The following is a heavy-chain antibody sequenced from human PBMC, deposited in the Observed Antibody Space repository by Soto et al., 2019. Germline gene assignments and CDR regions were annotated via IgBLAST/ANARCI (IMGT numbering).Heavy chain of an antibody. CDR2: IYYSGST. V-gene: IGHV4-59*01. Sequence: SETLSLTCTVSGGSISGYYWSWIRQPPGKGLEWIGYIYYSGSTNYNPSLKSRVTISVDTSKNQFSLKLSSVTAADTAVYYCARAGAARPDYYYYYGMDVWGQGTTVTVSS. J-gene: IGHJ6*02. CDR1: GGSISGYY. CDR3: ARAGAARPDYYYYYGMDV. D-gene: IGHD6-6*01.